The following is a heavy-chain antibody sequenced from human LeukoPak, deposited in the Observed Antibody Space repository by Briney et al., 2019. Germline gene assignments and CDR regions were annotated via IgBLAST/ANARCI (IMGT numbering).Heavy chain of an antibody. CDR3: ARHTTGRWYFDY. CDR1: GFTFSNYW. CDR2: IYDDVSST. Sequence: PGGSLRLSCAASGFTFSNYWMHWVRQAPGKGLVWVSRIYDDVSSTYYADSVKGRFTISRDDAKNTLYLQMNSLRAEDTAVYYCARHTTGRWYFDYWGQGTLVTVSS. V-gene: IGHV3-74*01. J-gene: IGHJ4*02. D-gene: IGHD5-24*01.